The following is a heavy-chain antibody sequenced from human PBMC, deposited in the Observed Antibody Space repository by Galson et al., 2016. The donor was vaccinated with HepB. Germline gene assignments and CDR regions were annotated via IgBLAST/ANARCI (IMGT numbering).Heavy chain of an antibody. Sequence: SETLSLTCNISDGSISSYFWSWIRQSPGKGLEWIGYIYKSGSTNYSPSLKSRVTVSVDTSKNQFSLKLRSVTSADTAVYYCARGVTGTPYFDFWGPGALITVSS. CDR2: IYKSGST. CDR1: DGSISSYF. D-gene: IGHD2-21*02. V-gene: IGHV4-59*01. CDR3: ARGVTGTPYFDF. J-gene: IGHJ4*02.